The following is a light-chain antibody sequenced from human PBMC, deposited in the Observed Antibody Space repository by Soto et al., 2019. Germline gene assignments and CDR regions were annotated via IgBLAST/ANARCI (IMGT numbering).Light chain of an antibody. J-gene: IGKJ5*01. CDR2: DAS. CDR3: QQYNNGPPWT. CDR1: QTVSRN. V-gene: IGKV3-15*01. Sequence: IVSTHSPATLSVSTGERATLSCRASQTVSRNLAWYQQRPGQAPRLLIYDASTRATGIPARFSGSGSGTEFTLTISILQSEDFAVYYCQQYNNGPPWTFGQGTRLEV.